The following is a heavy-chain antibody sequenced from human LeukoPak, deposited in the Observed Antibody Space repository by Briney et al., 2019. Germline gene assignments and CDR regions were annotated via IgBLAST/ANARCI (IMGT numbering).Heavy chain of an antibody. CDR3: ARLGYTGTRFQFDP. D-gene: IGHD5-12*01. Sequence: PSETLSLTCNVSGGYICSSPYYTGWICQPPGNALERFGSIYYPWSTNYNPSLKCRVTMSVVTSNNQFSMKLTFVTVADTSVYVCARLGYTGTRFQFDPWGQETLVTVSS. J-gene: IGHJ5*02. V-gene: IGHV4-39*01. CDR1: GGYICSSPYY. CDR2: IYYPWST.